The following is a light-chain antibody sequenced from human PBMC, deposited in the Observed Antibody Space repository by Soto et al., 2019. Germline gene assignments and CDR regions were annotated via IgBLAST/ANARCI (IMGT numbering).Light chain of an antibody. Sequence: QSALTQPRSVSGSPGQSVAISCTGSSSDVGGYNSVSWYQQHPGKAPKLMIYDVSKWPSGVPDRFFGSKSGNTASLTISGLQAEDEADYYCCSYAGSYFYVFGTGTKLTVL. CDR3: CSYAGSYFYV. CDR2: DVS. J-gene: IGLJ1*01. CDR1: SSDVGGYNS. V-gene: IGLV2-11*01.